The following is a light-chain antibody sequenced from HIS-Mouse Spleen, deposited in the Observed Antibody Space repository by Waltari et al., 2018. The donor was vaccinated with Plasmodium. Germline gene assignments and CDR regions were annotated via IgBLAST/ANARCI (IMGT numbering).Light chain of an antibody. V-gene: IGLV2-11*01. CDR1: SSDVGGSNY. CDR3: CSYAGSYTFV. J-gene: IGLJ1*01. Sequence: QSALTQPRSVSGSPGQSVTIYCTRTSSDVGGSNYVPWYQQHPGKAPQLMIYDVSNRPPGVPDRFSGSKSGNTASLTISGLQAEDEADYYCCSYAGSYTFVFGTGTKVTVL. CDR2: DVS.